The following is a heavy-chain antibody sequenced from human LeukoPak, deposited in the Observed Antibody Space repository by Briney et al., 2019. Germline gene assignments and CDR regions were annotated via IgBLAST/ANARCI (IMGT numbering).Heavy chain of an antibody. CDR2: IYYSGST. V-gene: IGHV4-30-4*01. CDR3: ASGGNSGYDFEYFQH. D-gene: IGHD5-12*01. Sequence: SETLSLTCTVSGGSISSGDYYWSWIRQPPRKGLEWIGYIYYSGSTYYNPSLKSRVTISVDTSKNQFSLKLSSVTAADTAVYYCASGGNSGYDFEYFQHWGQGTLVTVSS. CDR1: GGSISSGDYY. J-gene: IGHJ1*01.